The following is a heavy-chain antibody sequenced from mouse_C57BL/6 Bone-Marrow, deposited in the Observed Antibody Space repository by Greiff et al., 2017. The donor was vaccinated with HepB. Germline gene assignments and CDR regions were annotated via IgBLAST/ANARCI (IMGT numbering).Heavy chain of an antibody. CDR1: GYTFTSYW. Sequence: QVQLKQPGAELVKPGASVKLSCKASGYTFTSYWMHWVKQRPGQGLEWIGMIHPNSGSTNYNEKFKSKATLTVDKSSSTAYMQLSSLTSADAAVYYCARKLYYYSSGYPFAYWGQGTLVTVSA. D-gene: IGHD1-1*01. V-gene: IGHV1-64*01. CDR3: ARKLYYYSSGYPFAY. J-gene: IGHJ3*01. CDR2: IHPNSGST.